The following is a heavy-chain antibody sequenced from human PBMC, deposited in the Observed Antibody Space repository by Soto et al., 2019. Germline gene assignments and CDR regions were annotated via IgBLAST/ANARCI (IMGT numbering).Heavy chain of an antibody. CDR1: GFTFSSYW. V-gene: IGHV3-74*01. CDR2: INSDGSST. D-gene: IGHD6-19*01. CDR3: ASPYMYSSGLYFYGMDV. Sequence: EVQLVESGGGLVQPGGSLSLSCAASGFTFSSYWMHWVRQAPGKGLVWVSRINSDGSSTSYADSVKGRLTISRDNAKNTVSLQMNSLRAEDTAVYYCASPYMYSSGLYFYGMDVWGQGTTVTVSS. J-gene: IGHJ6*02.